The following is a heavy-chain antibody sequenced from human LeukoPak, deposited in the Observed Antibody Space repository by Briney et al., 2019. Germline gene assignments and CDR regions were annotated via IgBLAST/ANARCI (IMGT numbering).Heavy chain of an antibody. J-gene: IGHJ4*02. CDR1: GGSISSGGYY. CDR3: AREFEGDGYVY. Sequence: PSETLSLTCTVSGGSISSGGYYWSWIRQHPGKGLEWIGYIYYSGSTYYNPSLKSRVTISVDTSKNQFSLKLSSVTAADTAVYYCAREFEGDGYVYWGQGTLVTVSS. V-gene: IGHV4-31*03. CDR2: IYYSGST. D-gene: IGHD5-24*01.